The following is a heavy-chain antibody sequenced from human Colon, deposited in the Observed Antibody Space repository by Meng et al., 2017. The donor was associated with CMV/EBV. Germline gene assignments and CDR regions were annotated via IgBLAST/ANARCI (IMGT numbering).Heavy chain of an antibody. D-gene: IGHD2-2*01. J-gene: IGHJ4*02. Sequence: QITLKQSGLTLVKPPQTPTLTCTFSGFSLNTYEGGVGWFRQPPGKAPEWLALIYWDDDKRYRSSLGNRLTLTHDASKNQVVLTMTDMDPVDTATYYCAHKSLPAAFFDYWSQGTLVTVSS. V-gene: IGHV2-5*02. CDR3: AHKSLPAAFFDY. CDR1: GFSLNTYEGG. CDR2: IYWDDDK.